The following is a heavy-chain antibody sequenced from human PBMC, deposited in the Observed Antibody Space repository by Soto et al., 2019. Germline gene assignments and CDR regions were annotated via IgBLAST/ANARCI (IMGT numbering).Heavy chain of an antibody. Sequence: SETLSLTCTVSGGSIKNYYWSWIRQSAGKALEWIGRIYTRGSTKYNPSLKSRVTMSVDTSKNQFSLKLNSVSAADTAVYFCARVPYVYAATNNWFDPWGQGTLVTVSS. CDR2: IYTRGST. CDR1: GGSIKNYY. D-gene: IGHD2-15*01. J-gene: IGHJ5*02. V-gene: IGHV4-4*07. CDR3: ARVPYVYAATNNWFDP.